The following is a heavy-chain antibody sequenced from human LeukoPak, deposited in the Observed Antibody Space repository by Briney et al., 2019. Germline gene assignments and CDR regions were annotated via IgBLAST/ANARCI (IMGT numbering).Heavy chain of an antibody. CDR3: ARDTVLQLSPGLEAFDI. J-gene: IGHJ3*02. V-gene: IGHV1-18*01. CDR2: ISGYNGNT. D-gene: IGHD1-1*01. CDR1: GYTFISYG. Sequence: ASVKVSCKASGYTFISYGISWVRQAPGQGLEWMGWISGYNGNTEYAQKLQGRVTMTTDTSTSTAYMELRSLRSDDTAVYYCARDTVLQLSPGLEAFDIWGQGTMVTVSS.